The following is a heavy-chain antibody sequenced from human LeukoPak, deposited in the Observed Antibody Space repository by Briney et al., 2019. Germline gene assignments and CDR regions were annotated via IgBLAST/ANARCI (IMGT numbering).Heavy chain of an antibody. Sequence: GRSPRLSCAASGFTVSSNYMSWVRQAPGKGLEWVSVIYSGGSTYYADSVKGRFTISRDNSKNTLYLQMNSLRAEDTAVYYCARGLVVVVAEGGYYFDYWGQGTLVTVSS. J-gene: IGHJ4*02. CDR2: IYSGGST. CDR3: ARGLVVVVAEGGYYFDY. V-gene: IGHV3-66*01. CDR1: GFTVSSNY. D-gene: IGHD2-15*01.